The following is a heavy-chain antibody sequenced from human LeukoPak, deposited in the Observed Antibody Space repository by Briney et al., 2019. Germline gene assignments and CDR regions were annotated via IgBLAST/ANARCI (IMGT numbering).Heavy chain of an antibody. CDR3: GRHTREADEVGGLFDH. Sequence: GESLTISCQTSGYNFANFWVAWVRQRPGKGLELVGIIYGGDSDHRYNPSLRGRVTISVDKSVSTVFLHWTSLEASDIGMYFCGRHTREADEVGGLFDHWGQGSMVYVSS. D-gene: IGHD3-16*01. J-gene: IGHJ4*02. V-gene: IGHV5-51*01. CDR2: IYGGDSDH. CDR1: GYNFANFW.